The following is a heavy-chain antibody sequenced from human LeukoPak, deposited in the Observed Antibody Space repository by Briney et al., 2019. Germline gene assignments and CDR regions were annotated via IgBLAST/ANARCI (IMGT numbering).Heavy chain of an antibody. V-gene: IGHV1-24*01. Sequence: ASVKVSCKVSGYTLTELSTHWVRQAPGKGLEWMGGFDPEDGETIYAQKFQGRVTMTEDTSTDTAYMELSSLRSEDTAVYYCATDKSLTYGDYPGGNDYWGQGTLVTVSS. D-gene: IGHD4-17*01. CDR3: ATDKSLTYGDYPGGNDY. CDR1: GYTLTELS. J-gene: IGHJ4*02. CDR2: FDPEDGET.